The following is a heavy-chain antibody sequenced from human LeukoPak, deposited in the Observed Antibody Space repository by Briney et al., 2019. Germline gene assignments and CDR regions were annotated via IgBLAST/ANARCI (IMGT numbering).Heavy chain of an antibody. CDR3: ARESSYYDSSGFGAFDI. J-gene: IGHJ3*02. CDR1: GFTFSSYS. V-gene: IGHV3-21*01. Sequence: GGSLRLSCAASGFTFSSYSMNWVRQAPGKGLEWVSSISSSSSYIYYADSVKGRFTISRDNAKNSLYLQMNSLRAEDTAVYYCARESSYYDSSGFGAFDIWGQGTMVTVSS. CDR2: ISSSSSYI. D-gene: IGHD3-22*01.